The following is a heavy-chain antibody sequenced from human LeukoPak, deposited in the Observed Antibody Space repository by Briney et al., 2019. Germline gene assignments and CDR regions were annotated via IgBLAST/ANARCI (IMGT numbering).Heavy chain of an antibody. CDR3: ARERYELSTPYGMDV. CDR2: IWYDGSNK. V-gene: IGHV3-33*01. Sequence: QPGRSLRLSCAASEFTFSTYGMHWVRQAPGKGLEWVAVIWYDGSNKYYADSVKGRFTISRDNSKNTLYLQMNSLRAEDTAVYYCARERYELSTPYGMDVWGQGTTVTVSS. J-gene: IGHJ6*02. CDR1: EFTFSTYG. D-gene: IGHD3-16*02.